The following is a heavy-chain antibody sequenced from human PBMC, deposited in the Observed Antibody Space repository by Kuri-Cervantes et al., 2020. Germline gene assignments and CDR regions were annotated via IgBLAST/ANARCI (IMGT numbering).Heavy chain of an antibody. V-gene: IGHV3-48*01. Sequence: GESLKISCAASGVIFSICAINWVRQAPGKGLEWLSNVSSSSPTIHYADSVRGRFTISRDNAKNSLYVQMNSLRAEDTAVYYCAKDLSSSFSDYWGQGTLVTVSS. J-gene: IGHJ4*02. D-gene: IGHD6-13*01. CDR3: AKDLSSSFSDY. CDR2: VSSSSPTI. CDR1: GVIFSICA.